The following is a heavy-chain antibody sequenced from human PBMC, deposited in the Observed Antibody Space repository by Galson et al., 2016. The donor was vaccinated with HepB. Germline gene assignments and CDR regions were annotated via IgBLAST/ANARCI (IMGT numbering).Heavy chain of an antibody. CDR3: ARRLDS. Sequence: SLRLSCAASGFTFSSYGMNWVRQAPGKGLEWVSYISGSSTIYYADSVKGRFIISRDNAKNSLYLQTNSLRDEDTAVYYCARRLDSWGQGTLVTVSS. V-gene: IGHV3-48*02. CDR1: GFTFSSYG. J-gene: IGHJ4*02. CDR2: ISGSSTI.